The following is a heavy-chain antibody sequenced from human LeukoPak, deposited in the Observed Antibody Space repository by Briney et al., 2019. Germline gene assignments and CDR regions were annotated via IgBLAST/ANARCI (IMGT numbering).Heavy chain of an antibody. CDR3: ARGSPRYYDFWSGPPPNWFDP. CDR1: GFTFSDYY. V-gene: IGHV3-11*01. J-gene: IGHJ5*02. Sequence: GRSLRLSCAASGFTFSDYYMSWIRQAPGKGLEWVSYISSSGSTIYYADSVKGRFTISRDNAKNSLYLQMNSLRAEDTAVYYCARGSPRYYDFWSGPPPNWFDPWGQGTLVTVSS. D-gene: IGHD3-3*01. CDR2: ISSSGSTI.